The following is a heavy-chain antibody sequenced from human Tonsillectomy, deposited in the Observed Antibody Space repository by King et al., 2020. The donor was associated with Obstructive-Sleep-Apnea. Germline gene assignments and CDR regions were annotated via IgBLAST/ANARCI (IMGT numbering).Heavy chain of an antibody. Sequence: VQLVESGGGLVQPGGSLRLSCAASGFTFSSYWMSWVRQAPGKGLEWVANRKQDGSEKYYVDSVKGRFTISRDNAKNSLYLQMNSLRAEDTAVYYCARVNYYDSRGYYYGMDVWGQGTTVTVSS. CDR1: GFTFSSYW. D-gene: IGHD3-22*01. CDR3: ARVNYYDSRGYYYGMDV. CDR2: RKQDGSEK. J-gene: IGHJ6*02. V-gene: IGHV3-7*01.